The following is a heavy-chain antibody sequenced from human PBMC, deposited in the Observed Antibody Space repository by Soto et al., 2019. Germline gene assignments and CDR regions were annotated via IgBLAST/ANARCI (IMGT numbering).Heavy chain of an antibody. Sequence: QVQLQQWGAGLLKPSETLSLTCAVYGGSFSGYYWTWIRQPPGTGLEWIGEINHSGSTNYNPSLKSRVTISVDTSQHQFSLKLTSVPAADTAVYYCARDKITGLFDYWGQGTLVTVSS. V-gene: IGHV4-34*01. CDR1: GGSFSGYY. J-gene: IGHJ4*02. D-gene: IGHD2-8*02. CDR3: ARDKITGLFDY. CDR2: INHSGST.